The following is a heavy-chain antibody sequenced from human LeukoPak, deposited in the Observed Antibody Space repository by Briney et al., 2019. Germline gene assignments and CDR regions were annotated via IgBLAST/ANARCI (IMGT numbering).Heavy chain of an antibody. CDR3: AKNGRDDHDKYFFDF. D-gene: IGHD3-9*01. CDR1: GFTFANCA. V-gene: IGHV3-23*01. CDR2: ISGSGVGT. Sequence: GGSLRLSCAASGFTFANCAMSWVRQAPGMGLEWVSPISGSGVGTNYADSVKGRFTISRDNSKNTLYLQMNGLSPEDTAVYYCAKNGRDDHDKYFFDFWGQGTLASVSS. J-gene: IGHJ4*02.